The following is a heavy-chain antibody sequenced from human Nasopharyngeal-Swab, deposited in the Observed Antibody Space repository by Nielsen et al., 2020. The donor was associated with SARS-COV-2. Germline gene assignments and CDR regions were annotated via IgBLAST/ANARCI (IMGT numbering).Heavy chain of an antibody. J-gene: IGHJ3*02. CDR3: ARWPRGPRAFDI. CDR2: IYYSGST. Sequence: GSLRLSCTVSGGSISSSSYYWGWIRQPPGKGLEWIGSIYYSGSTYHNPSLKSRVTISVDTSKNQFSLKLSSVTAADTAVYYCARWPRGPRAFDIWGQGTMVTVSS. V-gene: IGHV4-39*01. CDR1: GGSISSSSYY.